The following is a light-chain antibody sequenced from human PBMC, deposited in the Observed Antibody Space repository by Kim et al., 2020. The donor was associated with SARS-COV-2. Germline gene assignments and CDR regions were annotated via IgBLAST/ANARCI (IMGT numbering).Light chain of an antibody. CDR1: QNIDIK. CDR3: QQYDSYSGWT. Sequence: SVGDRVTITCRASQNIDIKLAWYQLKPGKAPKSLIHDASSLESGVPSRFSGSGSGTEFTLTISSLQPDDFATYYCQQYDSYSGWTFGQGTKVDIK. CDR2: DAS. J-gene: IGKJ1*01. V-gene: IGKV1-5*01.